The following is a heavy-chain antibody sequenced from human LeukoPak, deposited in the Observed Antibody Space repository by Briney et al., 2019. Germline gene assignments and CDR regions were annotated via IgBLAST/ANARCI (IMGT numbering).Heavy chain of an antibody. CDR3: AREDYYDGSGYPAFDY. Sequence: GGSLRLSCAASGFTFSRYSMNWVRQAPGKGLEWVSYISSSTSTIYYADSVKGRFTISRDSAKNSLYLQMNSLRAEDTAVYYCAREDYYDGSGYPAFDYWGQGTLVTVSS. J-gene: IGHJ4*02. CDR1: GFTFSRYS. D-gene: IGHD3-22*01. CDR2: ISSSTSTI. V-gene: IGHV3-48*04.